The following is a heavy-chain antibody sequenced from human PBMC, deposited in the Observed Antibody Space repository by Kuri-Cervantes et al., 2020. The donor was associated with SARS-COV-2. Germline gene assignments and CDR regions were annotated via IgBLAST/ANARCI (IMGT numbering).Heavy chain of an antibody. J-gene: IGHJ4*02. CDR2: IKQDGSEK. CDR3: AGGGSSGWSQLEY. D-gene: IGHD6-19*01. V-gene: IGHV3-7*01. CDR1: RFMFSCDR. Sequence: GESLKISCAASRFMFSCDRRNWVRQAPGKGLEWVANIKQDGSEKYYVDSVKGRFTISRDNAKNSLYLQMNSLRAEDTAVYYCAGGGSSGWSQLEYWGQGTLVTVSS.